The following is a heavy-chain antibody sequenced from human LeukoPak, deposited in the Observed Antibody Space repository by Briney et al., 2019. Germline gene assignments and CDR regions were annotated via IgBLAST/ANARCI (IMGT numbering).Heavy chain of an antibody. D-gene: IGHD5-18*01. J-gene: IGHJ4*02. CDR1: GGSISGYY. Sequence: KPSETLSLTCTVSGGSISGYYWSWIRQPPGKGLEWIGYIYYSGTTNYNPSLKSRVTISVGTSKNHLSLKLGSVTAADTAVYYCARGDTAMVLWGQGTLVTVSS. V-gene: IGHV4-59*01. CDR2: IYYSGTT. CDR3: ARGDTAMVL.